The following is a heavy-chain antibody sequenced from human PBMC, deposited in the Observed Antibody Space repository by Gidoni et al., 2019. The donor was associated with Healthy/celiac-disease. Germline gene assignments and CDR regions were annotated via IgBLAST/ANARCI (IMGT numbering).Heavy chain of an antibody. V-gene: IGHV1-18*01. CDR3: ARCEQYYDFWSGYYISPVDY. Sequence: QVQLVQSGAEVKKPGASVKVSCKASGYTFTSYGISWVRQAPGQGLEWMGWISAYNGNTNYAQKLQGRVTMTTDTSTSTAYMELRSLRSDDTAVYYCARCEQYYDFWSGYYISPVDYWGQGTLVTVSS. J-gene: IGHJ4*02. CDR2: ISAYNGNT. CDR1: GYTFTSYG. D-gene: IGHD3-3*01.